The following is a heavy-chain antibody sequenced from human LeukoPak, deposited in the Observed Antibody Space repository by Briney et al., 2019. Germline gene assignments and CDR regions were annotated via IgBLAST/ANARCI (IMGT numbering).Heavy chain of an antibody. CDR3: AKWGDYDVLTGYYVSDY. D-gene: IGHD3-9*01. J-gene: IGHJ4*02. CDR1: GFTFSNYA. Sequence: GGSLRLSCAASGFTFSNYAMNWVRQAPGKGLEWVSAISGHDTSTYYAGSVKGRFTISRDNSKNTLYLQMNSLRAEDTAVYYCAKWGDYDVLTGYYVSDYWGQGTLVTVSS. V-gene: IGHV3-23*01. CDR2: ISGHDTST.